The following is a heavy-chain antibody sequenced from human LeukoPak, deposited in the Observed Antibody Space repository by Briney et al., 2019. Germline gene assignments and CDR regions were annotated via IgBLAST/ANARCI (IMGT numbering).Heavy chain of an antibody. V-gene: IGHV5-51*01. CDR2: IYPGDSDT. J-gene: IGHJ4*02. D-gene: IGHD4-23*01. CDR1: GYSFTSYW. CDR3: ARGQRRYGGHGSWDY. Sequence: GESLKISCKGSGYSFTSYWIGWVRQMPGKGLEWMGIIYPGDSDTRYSPSFQGQVTISADKSISTAYLQWSSLKASDTAMYYCARGQRRYGGHGSWDYWGQGTLVTVSS.